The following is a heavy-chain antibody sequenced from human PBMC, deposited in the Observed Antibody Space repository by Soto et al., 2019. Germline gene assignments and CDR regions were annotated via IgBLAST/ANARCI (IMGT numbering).Heavy chain of an antibody. CDR2: IYSSGST. D-gene: IGHD5-18*01. CDR3: ARDHPHSYGVYYFDY. CDR1: GGSISNYY. J-gene: IGHJ4*02. V-gene: IGHV4-59*01. Sequence: SEALSLTCTVSGGSISNYYWNWIRQSPGKGLEWIGYIYSSGSTHYNPSLQNRVTISIDTSKNQVSLKVNSVTAADTAVYYCARDHPHSYGVYYFDYWGQGTPVTVSS.